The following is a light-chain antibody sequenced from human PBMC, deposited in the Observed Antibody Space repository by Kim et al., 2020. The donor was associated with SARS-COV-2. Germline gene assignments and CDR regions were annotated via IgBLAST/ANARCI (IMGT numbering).Light chain of an antibody. CDR3: QQYNNWPPWT. J-gene: IGKJ1*01. Sequence: SPGERVTLARRSSQSVASDLAWYQAKPGQPPRLLIYGSSTRATDIPVRFTGSGSGTEFTLTISSLRSEDFAVYDCQQYNNWPPWTFGQGTKVDIK. V-gene: IGKV3-15*01. CDR2: GSS. CDR1: QSVASD.